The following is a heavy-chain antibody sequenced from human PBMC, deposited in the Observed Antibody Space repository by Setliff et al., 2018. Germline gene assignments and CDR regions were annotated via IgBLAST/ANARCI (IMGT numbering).Heavy chain of an antibody. CDR3: AREERRVEWLLYGGPKYSYYGMDV. Sequence: SETLSLTCTVSGGSITDRNWWNWVRQPPGKGLEWIGEMYHSGNTYYNPSLKSRVTMSIDKSRNQFSLNLNSVIAADTAVYYCAREERRVEWLLYGGPKYSYYGMDVWGQGTTVTVSS. D-gene: IGHD3-3*01. J-gene: IGHJ6*02. CDR2: MYHSGNT. CDR1: GGSITDRNW. V-gene: IGHV4-4*02.